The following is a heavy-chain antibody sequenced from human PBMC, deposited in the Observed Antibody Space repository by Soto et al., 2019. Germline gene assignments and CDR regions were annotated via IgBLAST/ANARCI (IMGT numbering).Heavy chain of an antibody. J-gene: IGHJ6*03. D-gene: IGHD2-2*02. CDR3: ARGSAGGCSSTSCHKGGYYYYMDV. CDR2: INHSGST. Sequence: PSETLSLTCAVYGGSFSGYYWSWIRQPPGKGLEWIGEINHSGSTNYNPSLKSRVTISVDTSKNQFSLKLSSVTAADTAVYYCARGSAGGCSSTSCHKGGYYYYMDVWGKGTTVTVS. V-gene: IGHV4-34*01. CDR1: GGSFSGYY.